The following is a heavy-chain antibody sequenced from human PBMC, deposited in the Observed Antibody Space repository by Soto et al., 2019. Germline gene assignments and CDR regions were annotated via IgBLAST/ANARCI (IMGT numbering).Heavy chain of an antibody. Sequence: HVQLVESGGGVVQPGRSLRLSCAASGFTFSSYAMHWVRQAPGKGLEWVAVISYDGSNKYYADSVKGRFTISRDNSKNTLYLQMNSLRAEDTAVYYCARDSVYDFWSGYLLYGMDVWGQGTTVTVSS. CDR2: ISYDGSNK. V-gene: IGHV3-30-3*01. CDR1: GFTFSSYA. D-gene: IGHD3-3*01. J-gene: IGHJ6*02. CDR3: ARDSVYDFWSGYLLYGMDV.